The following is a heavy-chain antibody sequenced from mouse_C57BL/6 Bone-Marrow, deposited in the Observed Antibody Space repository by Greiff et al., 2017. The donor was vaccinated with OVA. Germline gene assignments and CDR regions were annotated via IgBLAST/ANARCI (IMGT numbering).Heavy chain of an antibody. CDR1: GYTFTNYW. D-gene: IGHD1-1*01. CDR3: ARYGIYYYGSSDLDY. J-gene: IGHJ2*01. CDR2: IYPGGGYA. V-gene: IGHV1-63*01. Sequence: QVQLKESGAELVRPGTSMKMSCKASGYTFTNYWIGWAKQRPGHGLEWIGDIYPGGGYANYNEKLKGKATLTADKSSSTAYMQFSSLTSEDSAIDYCARYGIYYYGSSDLDYWGKGATLTVSS.